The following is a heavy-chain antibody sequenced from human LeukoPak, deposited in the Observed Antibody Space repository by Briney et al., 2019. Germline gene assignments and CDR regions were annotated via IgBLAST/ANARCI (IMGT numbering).Heavy chain of an antibody. CDR3: ARDVWVGYFDY. D-gene: IGHD2-8*01. CDR2: IWYDGSNK. Sequence: QPGRSLRLSCAASGFTFSSYGMHWVRQAPGKGLEWVAVIWYDGSNKYYADSVKGRFTISRDNSKNTLYLQMNSLRAEDTAVYYCARDVWVGYFDYWGQGTLVTVSS. CDR1: GFTFSSYG. V-gene: IGHV3-33*01. J-gene: IGHJ4*02.